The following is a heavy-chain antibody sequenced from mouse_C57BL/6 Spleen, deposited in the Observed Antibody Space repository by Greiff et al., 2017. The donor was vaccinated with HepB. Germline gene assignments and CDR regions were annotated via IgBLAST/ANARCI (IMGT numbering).Heavy chain of an antibody. V-gene: IGHV5-6*01. CDR1: GFTFSSYG. CDR3: ARHGVVTTSWFAY. CDR2: ISSGGSYT. Sequence: EVMLVESGGDLVKPGGSLKLSCAASGFTFSSYGMSWVRQTPDKRLEWVATISSGGSYTYYPDSVKGRFTISRDNAKNTLYLQMSSLKSEDTAMYYCARHGVVTTSWFAYWGQGTLVTVSA. D-gene: IGHD2-5*01. J-gene: IGHJ3*01.